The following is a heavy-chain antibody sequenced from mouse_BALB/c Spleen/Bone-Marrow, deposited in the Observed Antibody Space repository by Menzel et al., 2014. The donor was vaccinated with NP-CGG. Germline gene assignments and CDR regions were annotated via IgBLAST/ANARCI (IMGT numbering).Heavy chain of an antibody. CDR3: ARGGISVDY. CDR1: GYAFSGYW. Sequence: QVHVKQSGAELVRPGSSVKISCKASGYAFSGYWMNWVKQRPGQGLEWIGQIYPGDGDTDYNGKFKGKATLTADKSSSTAYMLLSSLTSEDSAVYFCARGGISVDYWGQGTTLTVSS. CDR2: IYPGDGDT. J-gene: IGHJ2*01. V-gene: IGHV1-80*01.